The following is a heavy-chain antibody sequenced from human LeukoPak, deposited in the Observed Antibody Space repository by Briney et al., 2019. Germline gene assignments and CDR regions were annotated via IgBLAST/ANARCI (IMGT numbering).Heavy chain of an antibody. CDR1: GYTFISYG. D-gene: IGHD3-22*01. V-gene: IGHV1-18*01. CDR2: ISAYNGNT. J-gene: IGHJ4*02. CDR3: AREYYYDSSGFGFDY. Sequence: ASVKVSCKASGYTFISYGISWVRQAPGQGLEWMGWISAYNGNTNYAQKLQGRVTMTTDTSTSTAYMELRSLRSDDTAVYYCAREYYYDSSGFGFDYWGQGTLVTVSS.